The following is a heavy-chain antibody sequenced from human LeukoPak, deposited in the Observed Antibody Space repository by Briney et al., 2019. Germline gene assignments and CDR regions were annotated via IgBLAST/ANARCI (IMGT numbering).Heavy chain of an antibody. CDR2: INPNSGGT. D-gene: IGHD2-2*02. J-gene: IGHJ6*03. CDR3: ALGYCSSTSCYNYYYYYMDV. V-gene: IGHV1-2*02. Sequence: ASVKVSCKASGYTFTGYYMHWVRQAPGQGLEWMGWINPNSGGTNYAQKFQGRVTMTRDTSISTAYMELSRLRSDDTAVYYCALGYCSSTSCYNYYYYYMDVWGKGTTVTVSS. CDR1: GYTFTGYY.